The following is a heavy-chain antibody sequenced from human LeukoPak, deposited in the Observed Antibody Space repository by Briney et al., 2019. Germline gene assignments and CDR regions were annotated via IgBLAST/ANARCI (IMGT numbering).Heavy chain of an antibody. Sequence: SETLSLTCTVSGGSISSDSSFWSWIRQPAGKGLEWIGRIYTSGSTHYNPSLKSRVTISVDTSKNQFSLKLSSVTAADTAVYYCARSFTTGCFQHWGQGTLVTVSS. J-gene: IGHJ1*01. V-gene: IGHV4-61*02. CDR1: GGSISSDSSF. CDR2: IYTSGST. D-gene: IGHD3-22*01. CDR3: ARSFTTGCFQH.